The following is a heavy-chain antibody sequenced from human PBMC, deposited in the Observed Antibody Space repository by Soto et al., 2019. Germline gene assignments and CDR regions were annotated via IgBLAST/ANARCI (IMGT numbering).Heavy chain of an antibody. CDR3: ARPDLGKGNVFDV. D-gene: IGHD7-27*01. CDR2: IYPGDSDT. J-gene: IGHJ3*01. Sequence: PGESLKISCEAFGYTFTSYWIGWVRQMPGKGLEWMGIIYPGDSDTRYGLSFEGQVTVSADKSINTAYLQWRSLRASDTAIYYCARPDLGKGNVFDVWGQGTMVTVSS. CDR1: GYTFTSYW. V-gene: IGHV5-51*01.